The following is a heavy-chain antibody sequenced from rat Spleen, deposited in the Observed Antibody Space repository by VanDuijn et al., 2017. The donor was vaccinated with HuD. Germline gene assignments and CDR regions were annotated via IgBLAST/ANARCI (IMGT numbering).Heavy chain of an antibody. V-gene: IGHV5-27*01. CDR2: ITNTGGST. D-gene: IGHD4-3*01. CDR1: GFTFSNYG. CDR3: TRDNPSFGAPFAY. Sequence: EVQLVESGGGLVQPGRSLKLSCAASGFTFSNYGMAWVRQTPTKGLEWVASITNTGGSTYYPDSVKGRFTISRDNAKSTLYLQMNSLRSEDTATYYCTRDNPSFGAPFAYWGQGTLVTVSS. J-gene: IGHJ3*01.